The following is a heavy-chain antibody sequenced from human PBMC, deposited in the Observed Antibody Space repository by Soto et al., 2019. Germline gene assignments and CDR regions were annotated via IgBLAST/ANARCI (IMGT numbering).Heavy chain of an antibody. D-gene: IGHD6-13*01. CDR3: ENFAAPTRH. CDR1: GFSVSASH. Sequence: PGGSLRLSCAASGFSVSASHMSWVRQAPGKGLEWVSIIFNDGIVNYADSVKGRFSISRDSFKNTVSLQMNSLSDEDTAVYYCENFAAPTRHWGQGTLVTVSS. V-gene: IGHV3-53*01. J-gene: IGHJ4*02. CDR2: IFNDGIV.